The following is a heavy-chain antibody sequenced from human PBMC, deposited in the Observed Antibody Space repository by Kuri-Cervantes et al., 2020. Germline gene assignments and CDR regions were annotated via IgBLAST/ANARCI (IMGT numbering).Heavy chain of an antibody. V-gene: IGHV3-7*03. CDR1: GFTFSSYA. CDR3: ARWSGTYYDY. J-gene: IGHJ4*02. CDR2: IKQDGSEK. Sequence: GGSLRLSCAASGFTFSSYAMSWVRQAPGKGLEWVANIKQDGSEKYYVDSVKGRFTISRDNAKNSLYLQMNSLRAEDTAVYYCARWSGTYYDYWGQGTLVTVSS. D-gene: IGHD3-3*01.